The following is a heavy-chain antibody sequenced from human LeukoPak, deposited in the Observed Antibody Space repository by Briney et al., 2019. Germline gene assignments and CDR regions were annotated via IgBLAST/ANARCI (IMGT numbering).Heavy chain of an antibody. CDR3: ARGAVLPAAIDYYYYMDV. CDR2: IIPIFGTA. CDR1: GGTFSSYA. V-gene: IGHV1-69*13. J-gene: IGHJ6*03. D-gene: IGHD2-2*01. Sequence: SVKVSCKASGGTFSSYAISWVRQAPGQGLEWMGGIIPIFGTANYAQKFQGRVTITADESTSTAYMELSSLRSEDTAVYYCARGAVLPAAIDYYYYMDVWGKGTTVTISS.